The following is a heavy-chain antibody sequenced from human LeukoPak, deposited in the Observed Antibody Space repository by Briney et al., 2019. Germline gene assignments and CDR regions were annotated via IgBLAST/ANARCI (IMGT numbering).Heavy chain of an antibody. Sequence: SETLSLTCTVSGYPIRIGYYWGWIRQPLGKGLEWIGSFYQSENTYYNPSLKSRVTISIDTSDNRFSLRLNSVTAADTAVYYCARSCDSSGYYLFDLWGRGTLVTVSS. CDR2: FYQSENT. V-gene: IGHV4-38-2*02. CDR1: GYPIRIGYY. J-gene: IGHJ2*01. D-gene: IGHD3-22*01. CDR3: ARSCDSSGYYLFDL.